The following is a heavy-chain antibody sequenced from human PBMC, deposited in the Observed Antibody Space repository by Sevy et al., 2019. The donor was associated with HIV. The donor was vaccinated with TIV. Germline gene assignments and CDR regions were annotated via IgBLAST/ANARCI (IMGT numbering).Heavy chain of an antibody. Sequence: GGSLRLSCAASGFTFSSYAMHWVRQAPGKGLEWVAVISYDGSNKYYADSVKGRFTISRDNSKNTLYLQMNSLRAEDTAVYYCARDDYSGSGSYCEYWGQGTLVTVSS. CDR2: ISYDGSNK. D-gene: IGHD3-10*01. J-gene: IGHJ4*02. CDR3: ARDDYSGSGSYCEY. CDR1: GFTFSSYA. V-gene: IGHV3-30-3*01.